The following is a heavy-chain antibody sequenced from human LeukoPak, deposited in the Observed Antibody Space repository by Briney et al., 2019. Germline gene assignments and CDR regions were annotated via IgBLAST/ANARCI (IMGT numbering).Heavy chain of an antibody. CDR1: RFTLSSYW. D-gene: IGHD6-13*01. CDR2: INPDGSSA. CDR3: ATPGIRDQYDFDR. V-gene: IGHV3-74*03. J-gene: IGHJ4*02. Sequence: GESQRLSCAASRFTLSSYWMHWVRQAPGKGLVWVSRINPDGSSATYADSVKGRFTISRDNVKNTVYLQMNSLRAEDTAVYYCATPGIRDQYDFDRWGQGTLVIASS.